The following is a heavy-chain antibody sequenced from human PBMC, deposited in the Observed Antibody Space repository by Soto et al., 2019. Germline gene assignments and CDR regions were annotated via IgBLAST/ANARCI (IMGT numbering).Heavy chain of an antibody. J-gene: IGHJ4*02. Sequence: QVQLQESGPGLVKPSQTLSLTCTVSGGSISSGGYYCSWIRQHPGKGLEWIGYIYYSGSTYYNPSLKSRVTISVDTSKNQFSLKRSSVTAADTAVYYCARDMNGILGMGHWGQGNLVTVSS. CDR1: GGSISSGGYY. V-gene: IGHV4-31*03. D-gene: IGHD1-26*01. CDR3: ARDMNGILGMGH. CDR2: IYYSGST.